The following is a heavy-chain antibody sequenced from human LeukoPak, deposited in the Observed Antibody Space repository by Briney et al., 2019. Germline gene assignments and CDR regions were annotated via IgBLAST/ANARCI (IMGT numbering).Heavy chain of an antibody. V-gene: IGHV3-9*01. D-gene: IGHD3-10*01. J-gene: IGHJ4*02. CDR2: ISWNSGSI. Sequence: GGSLRLSCAASGFTFSSYAMHWVRQAPGKGLEWVSGISWNSGSIGYADSVKGRFTISRDNAKNSLYLQMNSLRAEDTALYYCAKDPGGSGSYIFDYWGQGTLVTVSS. CDR3: AKDPGGSGSYIFDY. CDR1: GFTFSSYA.